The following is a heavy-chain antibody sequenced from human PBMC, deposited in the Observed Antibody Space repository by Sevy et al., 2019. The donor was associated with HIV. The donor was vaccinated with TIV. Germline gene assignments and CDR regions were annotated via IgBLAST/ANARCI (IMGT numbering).Heavy chain of an antibody. Sequence: SETLSLTCIVSGGSISSDSYYWGWIRQPHGKGLEWIGSIYYTGSTYYNPSLKSRVTISSDTSKNQFSLRLSSVTAADTALYFCARPSSLYYYYAMDVWGQRTTVTVSS. V-gene: IGHV4-39*01. D-gene: IGHD3-10*01. CDR1: GGSISSDSYY. CDR3: ARPSSLYYYYAMDV. CDR2: IYYTGST. J-gene: IGHJ6*02.